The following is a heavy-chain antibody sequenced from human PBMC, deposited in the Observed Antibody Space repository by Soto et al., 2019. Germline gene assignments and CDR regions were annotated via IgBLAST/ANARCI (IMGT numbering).Heavy chain of an antibody. J-gene: IGHJ4*02. CDR2: ISYDGSNK. CDR1: GFTFSSYG. Sequence: QVQLVESGGGVVQPGRSLRLSCAASGFTFSSYGMHWVRQAPGKGLEWVAVISYDGSNKYYADSVKGRFTISRDNSKNTLYLQMNSLRAEDTAVYYCANLPGYISGWYPDYWGQGTLVTVSS. V-gene: IGHV3-30*18. CDR3: ANLPGYISGWYPDY. D-gene: IGHD6-19*01.